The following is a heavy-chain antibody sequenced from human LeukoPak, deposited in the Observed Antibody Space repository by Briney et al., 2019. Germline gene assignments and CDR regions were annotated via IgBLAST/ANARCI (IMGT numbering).Heavy chain of an antibody. V-gene: IGHV3-30*02. D-gene: IGHD5/OR15-5a*01. CDR2: IRFDGSNE. Sequence: GGSLRLSCAASRFTFSNFDMHWVRQAPGKGLEWVTFIRFDGSNECYADSVRGRFTISRDNSKNTPYLQMSSLRPEDTAVYYCARQIGVSIDYWGQGTLVTVSS. CDR1: RFTFSNFD. J-gene: IGHJ4*02. CDR3: ARQIGVSIDY.